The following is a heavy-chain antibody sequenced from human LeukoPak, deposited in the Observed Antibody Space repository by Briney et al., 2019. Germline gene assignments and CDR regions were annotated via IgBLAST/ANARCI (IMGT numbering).Heavy chain of an antibody. J-gene: IGHJ4*02. D-gene: IGHD3-22*01. Sequence: GGSLRLSCAASGFTFSTYAMSWVRQAPGKGLEWVSGVSASGDNTKYGDSGKGRFTISRDNSKNTVHLQMNSLRAEDTAVYYCAKDHRRIIVVAPDYWGQGTLVTVSS. CDR1: GFTFSTYA. V-gene: IGHV3-23*01. CDR3: AKDHRRIIVVAPDY. CDR2: VSASGDNT.